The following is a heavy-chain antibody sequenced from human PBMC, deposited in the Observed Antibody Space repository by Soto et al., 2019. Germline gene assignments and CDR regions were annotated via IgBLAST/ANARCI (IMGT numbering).Heavy chain of an antibody. D-gene: IGHD3-3*01. CDR1: GGSISSGDYY. V-gene: IGHV4-30-4*01. CDR2: IYYSGST. CDR3: ARVGPSRMEWSGSEDYYYYGMDV. J-gene: IGHJ6*02. Sequence: KTSETLSLTCTVSGGSISSGDYYWSWIRQPPGKGLEWIGYIYYSGSTYYNPSLKSRVTISVDTSKNQFSLKLSSVTAADTAVYHCARVGPSRMEWSGSEDYYYYGMDVWGQGTTVTVSS.